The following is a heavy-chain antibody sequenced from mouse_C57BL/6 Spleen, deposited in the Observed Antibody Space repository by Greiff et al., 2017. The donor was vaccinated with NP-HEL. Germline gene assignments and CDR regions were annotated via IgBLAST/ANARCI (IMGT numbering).Heavy chain of an antibody. V-gene: IGHV5-4*03. CDR2: ISDGGSYT. CDR1: GFTFSSYA. CDR3: ARGNYGSSLDY. Sequence: EVKLVESGGGLVKPGGSLKLPCAASGFTFSSYAMSWVRQTPEKRLEWVATISDGGSYTYYPDNVKGRFTISRDNAKNNLYLQMSHLKSEDTAMYYCARGNYGSSLDYWGQGTTLTVSS. J-gene: IGHJ2*01. D-gene: IGHD1-1*01.